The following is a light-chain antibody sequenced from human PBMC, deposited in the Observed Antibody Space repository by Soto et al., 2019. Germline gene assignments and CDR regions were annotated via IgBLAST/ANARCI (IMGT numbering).Light chain of an antibody. CDR3: QQYSSYPHT. Sequence: DIQMTQSPSTLSASVGDRVTITCRASQSINMWLAWYQQKPGKAPKLLIYKASFLESGVPPRLSGSGSGTDFTLTIRNLQPDDSATYYCQQYSSYPHTFGQGTKLAIK. CDR1: QSINMW. V-gene: IGKV1-5*03. J-gene: IGKJ2*01. CDR2: KAS.